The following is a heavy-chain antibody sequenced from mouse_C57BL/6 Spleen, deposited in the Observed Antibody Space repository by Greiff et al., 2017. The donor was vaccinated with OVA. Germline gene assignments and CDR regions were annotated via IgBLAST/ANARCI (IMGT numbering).Heavy chain of an antibody. V-gene: IGHV5-9*01. D-gene: IGHD1-1*01. CDR3: ARQTTVVESWFAY. J-gene: IGHJ3*01. Sequence: DVKLVESGGGLVKPGGSLKLSCAASGFTFSSYTMSWVRQTPEKRLEWVATISGGGGNTYYPDSVKGRFTISRDNAKNTLYLQMSSLRSEDTALYYCARQTTVVESWFAYWGQGTLVTVSA. CDR1: GFTFSSYT. CDR2: ISGGGGNT.